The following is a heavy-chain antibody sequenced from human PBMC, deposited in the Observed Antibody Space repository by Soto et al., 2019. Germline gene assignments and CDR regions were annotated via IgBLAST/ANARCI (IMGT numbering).Heavy chain of an antibody. V-gene: IGHV3-53*01. CDR2: IHRDGTT. CDR1: YFTVYDAY. J-gene: IGHJ4*02. Sequence: VHLEESGGGLIQPGGSLKLSCTVTYFTVYDAYMSWVRQTPGKGLECVAFIHRDGTTYHADSVKGRFAISRDNSNHIWYLQMNDLKAEDTGVYYCAAYGSGSVYTAFDYWGQGAQVTVSA. CDR3: AAYGSGSVYTAFDY. D-gene: IGHD3-10*01.